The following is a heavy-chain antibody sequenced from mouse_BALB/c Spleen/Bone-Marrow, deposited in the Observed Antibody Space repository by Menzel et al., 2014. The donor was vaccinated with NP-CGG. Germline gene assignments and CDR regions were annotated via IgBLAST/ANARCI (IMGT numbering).Heavy chain of an antibody. CDR2: IYPGSGST. V-gene: IGHV1-81*01. CDR1: GYTFTDYV. CDR3: ARRELRMGNYYAMDY. J-gene: IGHJ4*01. D-gene: IGHD2-1*01. Sequence: QVQLQQSGPELVKPGASVKMSCKASGYTFTDYVISWVKQRTGQGLEWIGEIYPGSGSTYYNEKFKGKATLTADKSSNTAYMQLSSLTSEDSAVYFCARRELRMGNYYAMDYWGQRTSVTVSS.